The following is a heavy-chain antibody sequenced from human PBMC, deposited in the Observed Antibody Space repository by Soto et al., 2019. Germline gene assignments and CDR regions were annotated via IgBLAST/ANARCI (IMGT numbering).Heavy chain of an antibody. Sequence: QVQLVQSGAEVKKPGSSVRVSCKASGDIFSNYTISWVRQAPGQGLEWMGRIIPILDVANYPLRFQGRVTITADKSTSTVYVERSSLRSEDTAVYYCARVKTDSGSYEGDYYMDVWGKGTTVTVSS. J-gene: IGHJ6*03. V-gene: IGHV1-69*02. D-gene: IGHD3-10*01. CDR1: GDIFSNYT. CDR3: ARVKTDSGSYEGDYYMDV. CDR2: IIPILDVA.